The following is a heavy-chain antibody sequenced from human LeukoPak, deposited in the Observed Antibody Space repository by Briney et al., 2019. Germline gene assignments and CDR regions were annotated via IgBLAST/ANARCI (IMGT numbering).Heavy chain of an antibody. CDR1: GFTLRSYG. J-gene: IGHJ5*02. V-gene: IGHV3-30*02. D-gene: IGHD2/OR15-2a*01. CDR2: IRYDGSNK. Sequence: PGGSLRLFCAASGFTLRSYGMHWVRQAPGKGLEWVAYIRYDGSNKYYADSVKGRFTISRDNSKNTLYLQMNSLRAEDTAVYYCAKDWKNSILNGFDPWGQGTLVTVSS. CDR3: AKDWKNSILNGFDP.